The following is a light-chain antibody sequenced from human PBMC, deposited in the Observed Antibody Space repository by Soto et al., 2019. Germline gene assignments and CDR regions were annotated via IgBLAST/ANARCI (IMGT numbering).Light chain of an antibody. CDR2: KAS. Sequence: DIQITQSPSTLSGSAGGGVTIPCRASQTSSSWLAWYQQKPGKAPKLLIYKASTLKSGVPSRFSGSGSGTAFTLTTRSLQPDDFAVYYCQQYGSSPPITCGQGTRREIK. J-gene: IGKJ5*01. V-gene: IGKV1-5*03. CDR3: QQYGSSPPIT. CDR1: QTSSSW.